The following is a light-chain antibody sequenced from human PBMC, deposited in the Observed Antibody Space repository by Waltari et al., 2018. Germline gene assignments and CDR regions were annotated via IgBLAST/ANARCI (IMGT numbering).Light chain of an antibody. V-gene: IGLV2-23*01. CDR3: CSYAGSSTVV. J-gene: IGLJ2*01. CDR2: EGS. CDR1: SSEDGRYNL. Sequence: QPALSPPAPVSGSPGQSLPRSCTRTSSEDGRYNLVSWYPQPPGKAPKLMIYEGSKRPSVVANRFAGSKSGNTASLTISVLQADDEADYYCCSYAGSSTVVFGGGTKLTVL.